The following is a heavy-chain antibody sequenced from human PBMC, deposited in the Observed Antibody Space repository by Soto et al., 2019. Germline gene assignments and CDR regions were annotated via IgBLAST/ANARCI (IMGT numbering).Heavy chain of an antibody. Sequence: QLQLQESGPGLVKPSETLSLTCTVSGGSISSSSYYWGWIRQPPGKGLEWIGSIYYSGSTYYNPSLKSRVTLSVHTSKNQFSLNLSSVTAADTAVYYCARRGQNIYYYYMDVWGKGTTVTVSS. CDR1: GGSISSSSYY. CDR3: ARRGQNIYYYYMDV. V-gene: IGHV4-39*01. J-gene: IGHJ6*03. CDR2: IYYSGST.